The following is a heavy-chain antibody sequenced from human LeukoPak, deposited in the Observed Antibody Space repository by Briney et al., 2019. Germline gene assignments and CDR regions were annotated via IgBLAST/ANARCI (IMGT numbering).Heavy chain of an antibody. J-gene: IGHJ5*02. CDR1: GGSISSYY. Sequence: SETLSLTCTVSGGSISSYYWTWIRQPAGKGLEWIGRIYTSGSTNYNPSLKGRVTMSVDTSKNQFSLKLSSVTAADTAVYYCARERTIVVVPAAIRPGNNWFDPWGQGTLVTVSS. D-gene: IGHD2-2*01. CDR2: IYTSGST. CDR3: ARERTIVVVPAAIRPGNNWFDP. V-gene: IGHV4-4*07.